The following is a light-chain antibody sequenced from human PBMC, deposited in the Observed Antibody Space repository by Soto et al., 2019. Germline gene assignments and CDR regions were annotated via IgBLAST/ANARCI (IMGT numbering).Light chain of an antibody. J-gene: IGKJ5*01. CDR1: QSISNH. CDR3: QQSYSTPH. Sequence: DIQMTQSPSSLSASVEDRVIITCRASQSISNHLNWYQQKPGKAPKLLIYAASTLQSGVPSRFSGSGSGTDFTLTISSLQPEDFATYYCQQSYSTPHFGQGTRLEIK. CDR2: AAS. V-gene: IGKV1-39*01.